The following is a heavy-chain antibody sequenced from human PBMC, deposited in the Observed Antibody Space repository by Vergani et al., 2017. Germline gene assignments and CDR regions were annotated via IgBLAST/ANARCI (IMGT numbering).Heavy chain of an antibody. J-gene: IGHJ1*01. CDR3: AKGGSSWYREYLQH. Sequence: EVQLLESGGGLVQPGGSLRLSCAASGFTFSSYAMSWVRPAPGKGLVWVSALSGSGGSTYYADSVKGRFTSCRDNSKNTLYLQMNSLRAEDTAVYYCAKGGSSWYREYLQHWGQGTLVTVSS. D-gene: IGHD6-13*01. CDR2: LSGSGGST. V-gene: IGHV3-23*01. CDR1: GFTFSSYA.